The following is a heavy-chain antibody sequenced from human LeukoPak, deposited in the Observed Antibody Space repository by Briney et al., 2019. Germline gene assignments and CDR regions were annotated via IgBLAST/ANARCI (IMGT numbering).Heavy chain of an antibody. CDR3: ASHSYSGTYYGKYYFDY. Sequence: GESLKISCKGSGYSFTGYWIGWVRRMPGKGLEWMGIIYPGDSDTGYSPSFQGQVTISADKSISTAYLQWSSLKASDTAMYYCASHSYSGTYYGKYYFDYWGQGTLVTVSS. CDR2: IYPGDSDT. CDR1: GYSFTGYW. D-gene: IGHD1-26*01. J-gene: IGHJ4*02. V-gene: IGHV5-51*01.